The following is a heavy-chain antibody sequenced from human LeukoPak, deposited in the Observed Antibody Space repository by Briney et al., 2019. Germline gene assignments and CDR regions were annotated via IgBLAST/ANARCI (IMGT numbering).Heavy chain of an antibody. V-gene: IGHV3-23*01. CDR2: LSGSGDGQ. J-gene: IGHJ5*02. D-gene: IGHD1-14*01. Sequence: GGSLSLPCSASGFTFTNYGMSWVRQAPGRGLEWVSGLSGSGDGQFYADSVEGRFTISRDIFNDIWYLQMNSLRAEDTAVYYCAKGCQCPSGLSSWFDPRGQGTLVAVSS. CDR1: GFTFTNYG. CDR3: AKGCQCPSGLSSWFDP.